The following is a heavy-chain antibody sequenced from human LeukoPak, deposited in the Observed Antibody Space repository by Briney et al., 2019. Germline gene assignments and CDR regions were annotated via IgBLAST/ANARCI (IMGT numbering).Heavy chain of an antibody. J-gene: IGHJ4*02. CDR1: GFTFSSYW. D-gene: IGHD3-10*01. CDR2: IKQDGSEK. CDR3: ARDHFYGSGSYSLSLDC. Sequence: PGGSLSLSWAASGFTFSSYWMSWVRQAPGKGLEWVANIKQDGSEKYYVDSVKGRFTISRDNAKNSLYLQMNSLRAEDTAVYYCARDHFYGSGSYSLSLDCWGQGTLVTVSS. V-gene: IGHV3-7*01.